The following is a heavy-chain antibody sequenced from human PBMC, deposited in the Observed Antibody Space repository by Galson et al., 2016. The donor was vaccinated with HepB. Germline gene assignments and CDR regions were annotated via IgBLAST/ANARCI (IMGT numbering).Heavy chain of an antibody. Sequence: SLRLSCAASGFTFSSYWMSWVRQAPGKGLEWVSSISGSGGSTYYADSVKGRFTISRDNSKNTLYLQMNSLRAEDTALYYCAKDSSAYYYVSFYYYAMDVWGQGTTVTVSS. CDR2: ISGSGGST. CDR1: GFTFSSYW. CDR3: AKDSSAYYYVSFYYYAMDV. V-gene: IGHV3-23*01. D-gene: IGHD3-22*01. J-gene: IGHJ6*02.